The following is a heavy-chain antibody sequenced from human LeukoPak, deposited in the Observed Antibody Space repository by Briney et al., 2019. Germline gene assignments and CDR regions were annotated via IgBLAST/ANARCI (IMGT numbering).Heavy chain of an antibody. CDR2: ISAYNGNT. CDR3: ARDLCGGGDCYSFYYYGMDV. J-gene: IGHJ6*02. D-gene: IGHD2-21*02. CDR1: GYTFTSYG. Sequence: ASVKVSCKASGYTFTSYGISWVQQAPGQGLEWMGWISAYNGNTNYAQKLQGRVTMTTDTSTSTAYMELRSLRSDDTAVYYCARDLCGGGDCYSFYYYGMDVWGQGTTVTVSS. V-gene: IGHV1-18*01.